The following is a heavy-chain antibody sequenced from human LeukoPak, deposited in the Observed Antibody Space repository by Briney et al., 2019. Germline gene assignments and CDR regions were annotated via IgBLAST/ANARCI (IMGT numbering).Heavy chain of an antibody. J-gene: IGHJ4*02. CDR2: VHDNERSA. D-gene: IGHD3-3*01. CDR3: VRGHTGTIFGAVPVNPLGY. CDR1: GFSFSGHW. Sequence: GGSLRLSCEGSGFSFSGHWMHWVRQAPGKGLVRVSRVHDNERSASYGDSVRGRFTISKDNARNILYLQMDSLRVEDTAVYYCVRGHTGTIFGAVPVNPLGYWGQGTLVTVSS. V-gene: IGHV3-74*01.